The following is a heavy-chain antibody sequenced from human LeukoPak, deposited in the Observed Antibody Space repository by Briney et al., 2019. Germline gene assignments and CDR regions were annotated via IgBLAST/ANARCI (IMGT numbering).Heavy chain of an antibody. CDR1: GVTFSSYA. D-gene: IGHD6-19*01. Sequence: GGSLRLSCAASGVTFSSYAMHWVRQAPGRGLEYVSAISSNGGSTYNANSVKGRFTISRDNSKNTLYLQMGSLRAEDMAVYYCARLAVAGAFDYWGQGTPVTVSS. V-gene: IGHV3-64*01. J-gene: IGHJ4*02. CDR3: ARLAVAGAFDY. CDR2: ISSNGGST.